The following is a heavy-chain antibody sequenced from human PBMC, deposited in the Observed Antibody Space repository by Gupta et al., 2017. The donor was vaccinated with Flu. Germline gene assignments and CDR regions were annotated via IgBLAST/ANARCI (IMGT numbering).Heavy chain of an antibody. CDR3: ARIGYSSSWWRGNWFDP. Sequence: QVQLVESGGGLVKPGGSLRLSCAASGFTFSDYYMSWIRQAPGKGLEWVSYISSSSSYTNYADSVKGRFTISRDNAKNSLYLQMNSLRAEDTAVYYCARIGYSSSWWRGNWFDPWGQGTLVTVSS. D-gene: IGHD6-13*01. CDR1: GFTFSDYY. J-gene: IGHJ5*02. V-gene: IGHV3-11*05. CDR2: ISSSSSYT.